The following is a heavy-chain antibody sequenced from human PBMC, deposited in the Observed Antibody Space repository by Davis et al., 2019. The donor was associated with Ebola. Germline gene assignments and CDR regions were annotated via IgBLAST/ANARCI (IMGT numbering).Heavy chain of an antibody. Sequence: PGGSLRLSCAASGFTFSSYAMSWVRQAPGKGLEWVANIKQDGSEKYYVDSVKGRFTISRDNAKNSLYLQMNSLRAEDTAVYYCARAQNYYDSSGFPYYYYYMDVWGKGTTVTVSS. CDR3: ARAQNYYDSSGFPYYYYYMDV. V-gene: IGHV3-7*03. CDR2: IKQDGSEK. J-gene: IGHJ6*03. CDR1: GFTFSSYA. D-gene: IGHD3-22*01.